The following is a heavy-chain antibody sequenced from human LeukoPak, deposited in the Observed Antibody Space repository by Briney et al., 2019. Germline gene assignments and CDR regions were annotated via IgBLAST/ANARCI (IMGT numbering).Heavy chain of an antibody. Sequence: SETLSLTCGVSGGAITNYYWNWIRQAPGKGLEWLGYIYYTGSTTYNPSVKSRITISLDTSKKQISLKLRSVTAADTAVYYRARRGSWGEPRPFDYWGQGSLVTVSS. CDR3: ARRGSWGEPRPFDY. J-gene: IGHJ4*02. CDR2: IYYTGST. V-gene: IGHV4-59*01. D-gene: IGHD3-16*01. CDR1: GGAITNYY.